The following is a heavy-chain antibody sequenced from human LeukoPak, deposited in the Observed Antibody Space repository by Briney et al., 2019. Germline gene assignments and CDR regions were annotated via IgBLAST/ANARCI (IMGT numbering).Heavy chain of an antibody. Sequence: SETLSLTCTVSGASISSSSYYWGWIRQPPGKGLEWIGCVYYGGSTYYNPSLKSRVTISVDTSKSQFSLKLSSVTAADTAVYYCARSQGVARTNYYYGLDVWGQGTTVTVSS. J-gene: IGHJ6*02. CDR2: VYYGGST. CDR3: ARSQGVARTNYYYGLDV. CDR1: GASISSSSYY. V-gene: IGHV4-39*01.